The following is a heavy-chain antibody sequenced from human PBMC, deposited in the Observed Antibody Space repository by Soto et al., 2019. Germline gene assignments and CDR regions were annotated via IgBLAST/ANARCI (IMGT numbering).Heavy chain of an antibody. V-gene: IGHV1-18*01. CDR1: GYTFTSYG. J-gene: IGHJ6*02. D-gene: IGHD6-13*01. CDR2: ISAYNGNT. Sequence: ASVKVSCKASGYTFTSYGISWVRQAPGQGLEWMGWISAYNGNTNYAQKLQGRVTMTTDTSTSTAYMELRSLRSDDTAVYYCETTQELAAATPYYYYGMDVWGQGTTVTVSS. CDR3: ETTQELAAATPYYYYGMDV.